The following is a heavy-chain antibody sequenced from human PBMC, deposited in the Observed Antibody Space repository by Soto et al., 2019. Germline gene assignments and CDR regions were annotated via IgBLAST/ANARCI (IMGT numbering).Heavy chain of an antibody. V-gene: IGHV4-59*01. CDR1: GGSISSYY. Sequence: SETLSLTCTVSGGSISSYYWSWIRQPPGKGLEWIGYIYYSGSTNYNPSLKSRVTISVDTSKNQFSLKLSSVTAADTAVYYCASHTNSWYYFDHWGQGTVVTVSS. D-gene: IGHD6-13*01. CDR3: ASHTNSWYYFDH. CDR2: IYYSGST. J-gene: IGHJ4*02.